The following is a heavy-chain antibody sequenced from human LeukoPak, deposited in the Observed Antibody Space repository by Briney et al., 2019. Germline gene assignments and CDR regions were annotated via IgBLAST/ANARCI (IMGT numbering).Heavy chain of an antibody. CDR1: GYTFTDYY. CDR2: INPKNGGT. D-gene: IGHD1-26*01. V-gene: IGHV1-2*02. Sequence: ASVKVSCQASGYTFTDYYIHWVRQAPGQGLEWMGCINPKNGGTNYIEKFQGRVTMTRDTSIRTVYMEVSRLRSDDTAVYYCARAGQDGSGRWLDPWGQGTLVTVSS. CDR3: ARAGQDGSGRWLDP. J-gene: IGHJ5*02.